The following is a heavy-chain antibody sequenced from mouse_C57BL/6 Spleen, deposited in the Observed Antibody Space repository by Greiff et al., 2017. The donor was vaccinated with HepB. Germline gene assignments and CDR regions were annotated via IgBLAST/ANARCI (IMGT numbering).Heavy chain of an antibody. CDR2: IRSKSNNYAT. Sequence: EVKLMESGGGLVQPKGSLKLSCAASGFSFNTYAMNWVRQAPGKGLEWVARIRSKSNNYATYYADSVKDRFTISRDDSESMLYLQMNNLKTEDTAMYYCVRQVENAMDYWGQGTSVTVSS. CDR3: VRQVENAMDY. CDR1: GFSFNTYA. V-gene: IGHV10-1*01. J-gene: IGHJ4*01. D-gene: IGHD1-1*01.